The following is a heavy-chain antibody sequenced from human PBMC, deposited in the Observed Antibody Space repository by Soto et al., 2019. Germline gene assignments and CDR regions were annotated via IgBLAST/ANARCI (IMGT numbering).Heavy chain of an antibody. CDR1: GGSISDDTYY. Sequence: PSETLSLTCTVSGGSISDDTYYWGWIRQPPGNGLEWIGSMYYSGTSSYNPSLKSRVTMSVDTSKKQFSLKLSSVTAADTAVYYCARAVYCSSTSCYGPFDYWGQGTLVTVS. J-gene: IGHJ4*02. V-gene: IGHV4-39*07. D-gene: IGHD2-2*01. CDR2: MYYSGTS. CDR3: ARAVYCSSTSCYGPFDY.